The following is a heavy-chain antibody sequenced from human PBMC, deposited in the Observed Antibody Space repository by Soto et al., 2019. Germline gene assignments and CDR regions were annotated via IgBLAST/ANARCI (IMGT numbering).Heavy chain of an antibody. D-gene: IGHD6-13*01. CDR1: GFTFSSYG. CDR3: ARVGSSSWPDYYYYMDV. Sequence: GGSLRLSCAASGFTFSSYGMHWVRQAPGKGLEWVAVIWYDGSNKYYADSVKGRFTISRDNSKNTLYLQMNSLRAEDTAVYYCARVGSSSWPDYYYYMDVWGKGTTVTVSS. V-gene: IGHV3-33*01. J-gene: IGHJ6*03. CDR2: IWYDGSNK.